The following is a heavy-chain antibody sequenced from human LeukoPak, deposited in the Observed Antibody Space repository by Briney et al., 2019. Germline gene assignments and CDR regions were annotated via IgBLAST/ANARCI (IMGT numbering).Heavy chain of an antibody. Sequence: GASVKVSCKASGYTFTGYYIHWVRQAPGQGLEWMGRIKPNSGGTNYAQKFQGRVTMTRDTSISTVYMELSRLRSDDAAVYVCARDQRELLFDYWGQGTLVTVSS. J-gene: IGHJ4*02. V-gene: IGHV1-2*06. D-gene: IGHD1-26*01. CDR1: GYTFTGYY. CDR3: ARDQRELLFDY. CDR2: IKPNSGGT.